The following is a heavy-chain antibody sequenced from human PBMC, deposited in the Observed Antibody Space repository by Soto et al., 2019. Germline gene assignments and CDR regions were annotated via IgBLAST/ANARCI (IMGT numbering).Heavy chain of an antibody. D-gene: IGHD3-16*01. V-gene: IGHV3-21*01. CDR3: VRQQYDFLVDP. J-gene: IGHJ5*02. CDR1: GFSFSTYN. Sequence: GGSLRLSCAASGFSFSTYNMNWVRQAPGKGLEWVSSIDASSTHIYYADSVKGGFTISRDNGKSSLYLQMDSLRAEDTALYYCVRQQYDFLVDPWGQGTLVTVSS. CDR2: IDASSTHI.